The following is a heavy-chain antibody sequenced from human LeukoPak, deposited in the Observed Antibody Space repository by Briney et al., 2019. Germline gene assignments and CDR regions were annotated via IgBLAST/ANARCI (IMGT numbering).Heavy chain of an antibody. V-gene: IGHV3-30*18. CDR1: KFTFSNYG. J-gene: IGHJ4*02. D-gene: IGHD2-21*01. Sequence: AGGSLRLSCTASKFTFSNYGMQWVRQAPGKGLEWVAVVSSDGGTKYYADSVKGRFSISRDNSKNTLYLQMESLRGEDTAVYYCAKDFRIGYSAHFDYWGQGALVTVSS. CDR3: AKDFRIGYSAHFDY. CDR2: VSSDGGTK.